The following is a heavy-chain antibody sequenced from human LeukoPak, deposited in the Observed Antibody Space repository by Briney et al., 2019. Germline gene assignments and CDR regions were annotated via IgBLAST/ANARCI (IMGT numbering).Heavy chain of an antibody. CDR3: ARDPRRAITVFGVVIGSYFDY. J-gene: IGHJ4*02. V-gene: IGHV3-23*01. D-gene: IGHD3-3*01. Sequence: GGSLRLSCAGSGFTFDIYAIHWVRQAPGTGLEWVAGIGGGGDDILYAESAKGRFIISRDNSKNTVYLEMKSLRAEDMARYYCARDPRRAITVFGVVIGSYFDYWGQGSLVTVSS. CDR2: IGGGGDDI. CDR1: GFTFDIYA.